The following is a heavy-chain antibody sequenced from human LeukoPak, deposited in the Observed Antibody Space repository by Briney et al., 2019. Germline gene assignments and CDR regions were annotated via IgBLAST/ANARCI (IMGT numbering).Heavy chain of an antibody. CDR3: AHLGGDMAGGLDV. Sequence: GGSLRLSCAASGFIFRSYGMNWVRQAPGKGLEWVSGIYKNGRERYGDSVKGRFTISRDNSKNTLYLQMHSLRVEDTAVYYCAHLGGDMAGGLDVGGQGTTVTVSS. CDR1: GFIFRSYG. D-gene: IGHD3-16*01. V-gene: IGHV3-23*05. CDR2: IYKNGRER. J-gene: IGHJ6*02.